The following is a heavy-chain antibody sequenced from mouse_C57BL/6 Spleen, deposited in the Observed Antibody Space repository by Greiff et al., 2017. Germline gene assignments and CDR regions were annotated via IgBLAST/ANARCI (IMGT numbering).Heavy chain of an antibody. CDR2: INPGSGGT. D-gene: IGHD1-1*01. V-gene: IGHV1-54*01. J-gene: IGHJ2*01. CDR1: GYAFTNYL. CDR3: ARGDYYGSRDY. Sequence: QVQLQQSGAELVRPGTSVKVSCKASGYAFTNYLIAWVKQRPGQGLEWIGVINPGSGGTNYNEKFKGKATLTADKSSSTAYMQLSSLTSEDSAVYFCARGDYYGSRDYWGQGTTLTVSS.